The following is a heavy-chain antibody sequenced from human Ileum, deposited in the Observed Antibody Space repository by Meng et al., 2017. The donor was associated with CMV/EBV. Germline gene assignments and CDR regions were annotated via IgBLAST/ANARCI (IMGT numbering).Heavy chain of an antibody. Sequence: GGSLRLSCVGSGFTFGRSYMNWVRQAPGKGLEWVANIRSDGGDRNFVDSVKGRFTISRDNARNSVYLQMNSLRGEDTALYYCTRDMFNDWGQGTPVTVSS. CDR2: IRSDGGDR. D-gene: IGHD3-10*02. CDR3: TRDMFND. V-gene: IGHV3-7*01. J-gene: IGHJ4*02. CDR1: GFTFGRSY.